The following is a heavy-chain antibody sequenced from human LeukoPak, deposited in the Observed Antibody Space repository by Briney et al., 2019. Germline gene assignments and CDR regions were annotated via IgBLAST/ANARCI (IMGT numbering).Heavy chain of an antibody. CDR3: ASLMYVWGSPADY. CDR1: GFTFSSYS. Sequence: GGSLRLSCAASGFTFSSYSMNWVRQAPGKGLEWVSSISSSSSYIYYADSVKGRFTISRDNSKNTLYLQMNSLRAEDTAVYYCASLMYVWGSPADYWGQGTLVTVSS. J-gene: IGHJ4*02. CDR2: ISSSSSYI. D-gene: IGHD3-16*01. V-gene: IGHV3-21*01.